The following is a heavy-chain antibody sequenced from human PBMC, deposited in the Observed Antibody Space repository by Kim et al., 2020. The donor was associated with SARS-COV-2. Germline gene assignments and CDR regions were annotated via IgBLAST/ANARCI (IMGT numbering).Heavy chain of an antibody. Sequence: SVKVSCKASGFTFTSSAVQWVRQARGQRLEWIGWIVVGSGNTNYAQKFQERVTITRDMSTSTAYMELSSLRSEDTAVYYCAAAGEQTNYYGMDVWGQGTTVTVS. CDR3: AAAGEQTNYYGMDV. CDR2: IVVGSGNT. CDR1: GFTFTSSA. V-gene: IGHV1-58*01. D-gene: IGHD3-10*01. J-gene: IGHJ6*02.